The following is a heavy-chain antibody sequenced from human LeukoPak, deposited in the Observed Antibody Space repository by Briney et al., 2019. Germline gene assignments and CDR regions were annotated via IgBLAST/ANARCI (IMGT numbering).Heavy chain of an antibody. CDR3: TRDGPWELLGY. CDR1: GFRFNSYG. Sequence: GSLRLSCAASGFRFNSYGMHWVRQAPGKGLEWVAVISYDGSNKYYTDSVKGRFTISRDDSKSIAYLQMNSLKTEDTAVYYCTRDGPWELLGYWGQGTLVTVSS. J-gene: IGHJ4*02. V-gene: IGHV3-30*03. D-gene: IGHD1-26*01. CDR2: ISYDGSNK.